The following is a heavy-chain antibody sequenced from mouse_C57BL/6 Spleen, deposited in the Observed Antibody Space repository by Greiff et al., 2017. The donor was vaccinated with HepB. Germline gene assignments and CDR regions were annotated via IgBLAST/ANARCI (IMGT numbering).Heavy chain of an antibody. CDR3: ARRGSSYGFAY. CDR1: GYTFTDYY. CDR2: IYPGSGNT. D-gene: IGHD1-1*01. J-gene: IGHJ3*01. V-gene: IGHV1-76*01. Sequence: QVQLQQSGAELVRPGASVKLSCKASGYTFTDYYINWVKQRPVQGLEWIARIYPGSGNTYYNEKFKGKATLTAEKSSSTAYMQLSSLTSEDSAVYFCARRGSSYGFAYWGQGTLVTVSA.